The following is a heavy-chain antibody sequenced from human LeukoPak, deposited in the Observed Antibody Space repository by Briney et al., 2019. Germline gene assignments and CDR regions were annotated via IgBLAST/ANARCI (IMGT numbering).Heavy chain of an antibody. V-gene: IGHV3-30*18. CDR2: ISYDGSNK. J-gene: IGHJ4*02. CDR3: AKDRGEGGDY. Sequence: GGSLRLSCAASGFTFSSYAMRWVRQAPGKGLEWVAVISYDGSNKYYADSVKGRFTISRDNSKNTLYLQMNSLRAEDTAVYYCAKDRGEGGDYWGQGTLVTVSS. CDR1: GFTFSSYA. D-gene: IGHD4-17*01.